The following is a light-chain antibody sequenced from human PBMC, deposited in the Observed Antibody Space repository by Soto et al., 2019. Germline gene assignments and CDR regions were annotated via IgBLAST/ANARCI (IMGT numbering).Light chain of an antibody. CDR2: GAS. Sequence: IVVTQSPATLSVSPGERATLSCRASQSLSSNLAWYQQKPGQAPRLLIYGASTRATGIPARFSGSGSGTEFTLTISSLPSEDFAVYYCQQYNNWWTFGQGTKVEIK. V-gene: IGKV3-15*01. CDR1: QSLSSN. CDR3: QQYNNWWT. J-gene: IGKJ1*01.